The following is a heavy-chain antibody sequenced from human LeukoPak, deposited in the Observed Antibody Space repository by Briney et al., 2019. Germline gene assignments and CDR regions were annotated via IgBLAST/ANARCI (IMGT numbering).Heavy chain of an antibody. J-gene: IGHJ4*02. CDR2: INPNSGGA. D-gene: IGHD6-19*01. V-gene: IGHV1-2*02. Sequence: ASVKVSCKASGYTFTGYHIHWVRQAPGEGLEWMGWINPNSGGANSAQKYLGRVSMTRDTSISTVYMDLTSLRSDDTAVYYCARDSGSSGWDPTSFLDYWGRGTLVTVPS. CDR3: ARDSGSSGWDPTSFLDY. CDR1: GYTFTGYH.